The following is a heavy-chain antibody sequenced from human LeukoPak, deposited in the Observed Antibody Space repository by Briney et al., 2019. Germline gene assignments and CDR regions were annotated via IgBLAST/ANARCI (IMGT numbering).Heavy chain of an antibody. CDR3: AREYSSSWLYYYYGMDV. V-gene: IGHV4-61*02. D-gene: IGHD6-13*01. Sequence: SETLSLTCTVSGGSISSGSYYWSWLRPPAGKGLEWIVRIYTSGTTNYNPSLKSRVTISVDTSKKQFSLKLSSVTASDTAVYYCAREYSSSWLYYYYGMDVWGQGTTVTVSS. J-gene: IGHJ6*02. CDR2: IYTSGTT. CDR1: GGSISSGSYY.